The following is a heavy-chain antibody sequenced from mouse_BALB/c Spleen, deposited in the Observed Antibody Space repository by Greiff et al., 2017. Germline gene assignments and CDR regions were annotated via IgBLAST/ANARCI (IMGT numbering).Heavy chain of an antibody. CDR2: ISTYSGNT. J-gene: IGHJ1*01. CDR3: ARTVYYGSSQYFDV. V-gene: IGHV1-67*01. Sequence: VQLQQSGPELVRPGVSVKISCKGSGYTFTDYAIHWVKQSHAKSLEWIGVISTYSGNTNYNQKFKGKATMTVDKSSSTAYMELARLTSEDSAIYYCARTVYYGSSQYFDVWGAGTTVTVSS. D-gene: IGHD1-1*01. CDR1: GYTFTDYA.